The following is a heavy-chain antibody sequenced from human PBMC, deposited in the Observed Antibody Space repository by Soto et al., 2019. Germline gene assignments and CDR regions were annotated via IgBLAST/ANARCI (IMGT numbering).Heavy chain of an antibody. D-gene: IGHD7-27*01. CDR2: VTPRNGDT. V-gene: IGHV1-8*02. CDR3: ASGGSSWARRRSFNS. Sequence: QVQLVQSGAEMKKPGASVKVSCKASGYTFTSYDINWVRQAAGQGPEWMGSVTPRNGDTAFAQKYQGRVTVTSKTAMSTFYMELSTLRSDDTAVYYCASGGSSWARRRSFNSWGQGTLVTVSS. J-gene: IGHJ5*02. CDR1: GYTFTSYD.